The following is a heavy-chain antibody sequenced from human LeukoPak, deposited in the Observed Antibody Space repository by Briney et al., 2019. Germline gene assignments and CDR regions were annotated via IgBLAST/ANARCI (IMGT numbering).Heavy chain of an antibody. CDR2: VHYNGNA. CDR1: GGSIGGNINY. Sequence: SETLSLTCAVSGGSIGGNINYWAWIRQPPGKGLEWIGSVHYNGNAYYTPSLESRVTISVDASKRQFSLNLNSVTAVDTAVYFCARRSGWYMIDYWGQGTLVTVSS. D-gene: IGHD6-19*01. CDR3: ARRSGWYMIDY. V-gene: IGHV4-39*01. J-gene: IGHJ4*02.